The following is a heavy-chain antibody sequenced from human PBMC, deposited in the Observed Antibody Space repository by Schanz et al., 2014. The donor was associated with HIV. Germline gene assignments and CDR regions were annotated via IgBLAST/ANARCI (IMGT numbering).Heavy chain of an antibody. Sequence: QVQLQESGPGLVKPSETLSLTCTVSGGSVSSGSYYWSWIRQPPGKGLEWIGYIYYSGSTNYNPSLESRVTIPIDPSKKQFSLNLPSVTAADTAVFYCARELLTTVTPSFDSWGQGILVTVSS. CDR3: ARELLTTVTPSFDS. V-gene: IGHV4-61*01. D-gene: IGHD4-4*01. J-gene: IGHJ4*02. CDR1: GGSVSSGSYY. CDR2: IYYSGST.